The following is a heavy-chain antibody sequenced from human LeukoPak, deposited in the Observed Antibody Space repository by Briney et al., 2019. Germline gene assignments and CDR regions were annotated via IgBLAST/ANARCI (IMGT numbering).Heavy chain of an antibody. CDR1: GGSISSYY. CDR2: IYYSGST. CDR3: ARGGWGSKWGGYYYYYMDV. V-gene: IGHV4-59*01. D-gene: IGHD1-26*01. Sequence: PSETLSLTCTVSGGSISSYYWSWIRQPPGKGLEWIGYIYYSGSTNYNPSLKSRVTISVDTSKNQFSLKLSSVTAADTAVYYCARGGWGSKWGGYYYYYMDVWGKGTTVTVSS. J-gene: IGHJ6*03.